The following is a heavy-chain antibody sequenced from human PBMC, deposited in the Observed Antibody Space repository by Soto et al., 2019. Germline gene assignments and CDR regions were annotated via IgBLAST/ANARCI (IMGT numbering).Heavy chain of an antibody. CDR1: GFTFSSYG. V-gene: IGHV3-30*03. Sequence: QVQLVESGGGVVQPGRSLRLSCAASGFTFSSYGMHWVRQAPGKGLEWVAVISYDGSNKYYADSVKGRFTISRDNSKTTLYLQMNSLRAEDTAVYNCARDVVVGATTGLGDYYYYYGMDVWGQGTTVTVSS. J-gene: IGHJ6*02. D-gene: IGHD1-26*01. CDR2: ISYDGSNK. CDR3: ARDVVVGATTGLGDYYYYYGMDV.